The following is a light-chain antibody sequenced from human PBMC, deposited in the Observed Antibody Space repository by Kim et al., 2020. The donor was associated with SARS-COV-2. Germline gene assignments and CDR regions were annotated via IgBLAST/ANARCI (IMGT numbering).Light chain of an antibody. CDR3: QQYNNWPYT. Sequence: FVVPGERATLSCRASQSVSSNLAWYQQKPGQAPRLLIYGASARATGIPARFSGSGSGTEFTLTISSLQSEDFAVYYCQQYNNWPYTFGQGTKLEI. V-gene: IGKV3-15*01. CDR1: QSVSSN. J-gene: IGKJ2*01. CDR2: GAS.